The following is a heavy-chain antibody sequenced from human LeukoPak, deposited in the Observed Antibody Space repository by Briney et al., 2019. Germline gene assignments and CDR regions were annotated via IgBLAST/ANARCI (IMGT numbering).Heavy chain of an antibody. CDR3: ARGVYDFWSGYYPIDY. D-gene: IGHD3-3*01. V-gene: IGHV1-8*01. J-gene: IGHJ4*02. Sequence: ASVKVSCTTSGYTFTNYDINWVRQATGQGLEWMGWMSPNSGNTGYAQKFQGRVTMTRNTSISTAYMELSSLRSEDTAVYYCARGVYDFWSGYYPIDYWGQGTLVTVSS. CDR1: GYTFTNYD. CDR2: MSPNSGNT.